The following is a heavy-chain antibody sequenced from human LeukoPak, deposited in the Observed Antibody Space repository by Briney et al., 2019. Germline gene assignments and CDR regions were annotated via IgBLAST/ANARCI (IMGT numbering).Heavy chain of an antibody. CDR3: ARGRPLLGNQPNYYFDY. V-gene: IGHV1-2*02. J-gene: IGHJ4*02. CDR2: INPNSGGT. D-gene: IGHD1-14*01. Sequence: ASVKVSCKASGYTFTGYYMHWERQAPGQGLEWMGWINPNSGGTNYAQKFQGRVTMTRDTSISTAYMELSRLRSDDTAVYYCARGRPLLGNQPNYYFDYWGQGTLVTVSS. CDR1: GYTFTGYY.